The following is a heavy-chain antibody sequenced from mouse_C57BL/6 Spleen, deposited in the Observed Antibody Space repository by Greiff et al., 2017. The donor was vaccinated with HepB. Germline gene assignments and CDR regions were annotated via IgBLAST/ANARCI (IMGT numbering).Heavy chain of an antibody. V-gene: IGHV5-17*01. CDR1: GFTFSDYG. Sequence: EVMLVESGGGLVKPGGSLKLSCAASGFTFSDYGMHWVRQAPEKGLEWVAYISSGRSTIYYADTVKGRFTISRDNAKNTLFLQMTSLRSEDTAMYYCARVGYYGNYEGFDYWGQGTTLTVAS. J-gene: IGHJ2*01. CDR3: ARVGYYGNYEGFDY. CDR2: ISSGRSTI. D-gene: IGHD2-1*01.